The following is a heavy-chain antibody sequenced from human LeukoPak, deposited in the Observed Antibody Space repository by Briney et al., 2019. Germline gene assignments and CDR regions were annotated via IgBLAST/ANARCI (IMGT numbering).Heavy chain of an antibody. Sequence: PGGSLRLSCAASGFTFSVYAMSWVRQAPGKGLEWVSAISGSGDSNDNTYYADSVKGQFTISRDNSKNTLYLQMSSLRAEDAAVYYCAKSGSTSWYLDYWGQGTLVTVSS. D-gene: IGHD6-13*01. CDR2: ISGSGDSNDNT. CDR3: AKSGSTSWYLDY. J-gene: IGHJ4*02. CDR1: GFTFSVYA. V-gene: IGHV3-23*01.